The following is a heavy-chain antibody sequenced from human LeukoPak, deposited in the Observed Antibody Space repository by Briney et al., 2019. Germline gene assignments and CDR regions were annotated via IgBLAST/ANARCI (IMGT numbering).Heavy chain of an antibody. Sequence: PGGSLRLSFAASGFTFSSYAMSWVRQAPGKGLEWVSAISGSGGSTYYADSVKGRFTISRDNSKNTLYLQMNSLRAEDTAVYYCARAGGYHSSGPFDYWGQGTLVTVSS. J-gene: IGHJ4*02. CDR2: ISGSGGST. V-gene: IGHV3-23*01. CDR1: GFTFSSYA. D-gene: IGHD3-22*01. CDR3: ARAGGYHSSGPFDY.